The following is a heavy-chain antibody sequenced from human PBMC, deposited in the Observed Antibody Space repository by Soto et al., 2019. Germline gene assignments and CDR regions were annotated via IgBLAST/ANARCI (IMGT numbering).Heavy chain of an antibody. CDR2: INHSGST. CDR1: GGSFSGYY. CDR3: ARRATTVVTPAYYFDY. D-gene: IGHD4-17*01. Sequence: PSETLSLTCAVYGGSFSGYYWSWIRQPPGKGLEWIGEINHSGSTNYNPSLKSRVTISVDTSKNQFSLKLSSVTAADTAVYYCARRATTVVTPAYYFDYWGQGTLLTVSS. V-gene: IGHV4-34*01. J-gene: IGHJ4*02.